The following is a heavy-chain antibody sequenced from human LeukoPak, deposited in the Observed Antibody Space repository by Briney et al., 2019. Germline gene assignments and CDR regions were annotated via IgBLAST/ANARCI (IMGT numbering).Heavy chain of an antibody. Sequence: ASVTVSCTASGYTFTGYYMHWVRQAPGQGLEWMGWINPNSGGTNYAQKFQGRVTMTRDTSISTAYMELSRLRSDDTAVYYCARGGSYYAPWNYWGQGTLVTVSS. D-gene: IGHD1-26*01. V-gene: IGHV1-2*02. CDR3: ARGGSYYAPWNY. J-gene: IGHJ4*02. CDR1: GYTFTGYY. CDR2: INPNSGGT.